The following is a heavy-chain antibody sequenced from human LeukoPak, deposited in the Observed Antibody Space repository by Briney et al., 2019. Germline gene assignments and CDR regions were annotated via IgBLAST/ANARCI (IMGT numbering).Heavy chain of an antibody. J-gene: IGHJ4*02. CDR2: IQYDGSNE. D-gene: IGHD6-13*01. Sequence: GGSLRLSCAASRFTFSSYGMHWVRQAPGKGLEWVAYIQYDGSNEQYADSVKGRFSISRDSSKNILYLQMNSLRADDTAVYYCAKDRPTVYSSSWLHFLDSWGQGTLVTVSS. CDR3: AKDRPTVYSSSWLHFLDS. CDR1: RFTFSSYG. V-gene: IGHV3-30*02.